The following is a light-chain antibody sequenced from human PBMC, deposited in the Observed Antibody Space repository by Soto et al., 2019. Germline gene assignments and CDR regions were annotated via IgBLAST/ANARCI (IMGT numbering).Light chain of an antibody. V-gene: IGLV1-47*01. Sequence: QSVLTQPPSASGTPGQRVTISCSGGSSNIGSNYAYWHRQLPGTAPKLVIYANSQRPSGVPDRFSGSKSGTSASLAISGLRSEDEADYYCATWDDSLRGVLFGGGTKLTVL. CDR3: ATWDDSLRGVL. CDR1: SSNIGSNY. J-gene: IGLJ2*01. CDR2: ANS.